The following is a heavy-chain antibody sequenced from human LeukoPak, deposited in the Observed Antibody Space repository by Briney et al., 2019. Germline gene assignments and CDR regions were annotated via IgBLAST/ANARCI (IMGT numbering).Heavy chain of an antibody. CDR1: GGSMSSYY. D-gene: IGHD6-19*01. CDR3: ARDPSIAVAGMGIDY. CDR2: IYYSGST. V-gene: IGHV4-59*01. J-gene: IGHJ4*02. Sequence: SETLSLTCTVSGGSMSSYYWSWIRQPPGKGLEGFGYIYYSGSTNYNPSLESRVTISVDTSKNQFSLKLSSVTAADTAVYYCARDPSIAVAGMGIDYWGQGTLVTVSS.